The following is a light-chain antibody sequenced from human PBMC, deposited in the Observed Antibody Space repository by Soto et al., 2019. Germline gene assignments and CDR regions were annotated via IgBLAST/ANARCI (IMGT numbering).Light chain of an antibody. CDR2: GAS. CDR3: QQYGSSPWT. CDR1: QSVSSSY. V-gene: IGKV3-20*01. J-gene: IGKJ1*01. Sequence: EIVLTQSPGTLSLSPGERATLSCRASQSVSSSYLAWYQQKPGQAPRRLIYGASSRATGIPDRFSGSGSGTDFTLTISRLEPEDFAVYYCQQYGSSPWTVGQGTKGEIK.